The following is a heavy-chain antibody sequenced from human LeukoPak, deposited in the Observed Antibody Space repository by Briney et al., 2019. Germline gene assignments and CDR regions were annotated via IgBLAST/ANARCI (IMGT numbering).Heavy chain of an antibody. V-gene: IGHV4-59*01. CDR1: GGSISSYY. CDR3: AREISVFDY. J-gene: IGHJ4*02. D-gene: IGHD3-3*02. CDR2: IYYSGST. Sequence: PSETLSLTCTVSGGSISSYYWSWIRQPPGKGLEWIGYIYYSGSTNYNPSLKSRVTISVDTSKNQFSLKLSSVTAADTAVYYCAREISVFDYWGQGTLVTVSS.